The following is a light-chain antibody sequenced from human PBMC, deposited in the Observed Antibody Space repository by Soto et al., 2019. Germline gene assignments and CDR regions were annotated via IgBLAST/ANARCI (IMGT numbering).Light chain of an antibody. Sequence: EIVLTQSPGTLSLSPGDRATLSCRASQSVTSTFLAWYQQKPGQAPRLLIYGASSRATGIPDRFSGSGSGTEFTLTISSLQPEDFATYYCQQASSFPPTFGQGTRLEIK. CDR1: QSVTSTF. J-gene: IGKJ5*01. V-gene: IGKV3-20*01. CDR3: QQASSFPPT. CDR2: GAS.